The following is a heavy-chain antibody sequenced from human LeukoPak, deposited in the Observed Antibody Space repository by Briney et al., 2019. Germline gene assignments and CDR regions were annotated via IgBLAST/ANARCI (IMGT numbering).Heavy chain of an antibody. D-gene: IGHD1-26*01. V-gene: IGHV3-23*01. CDR2: IGGSGGST. CDR3: AKDHSGSYISDY. Sequence: GGSLRLSCAASGFTFSSYAMSWVRQAPGKGLEWVSAIGGSGGSTYYADSVKGRFTISRDNSKNTLYLQMNSLRAEDTAVYYCAKDHSGSYISDYWGQGTLVTVSS. CDR1: GFTFSSYA. J-gene: IGHJ4*02.